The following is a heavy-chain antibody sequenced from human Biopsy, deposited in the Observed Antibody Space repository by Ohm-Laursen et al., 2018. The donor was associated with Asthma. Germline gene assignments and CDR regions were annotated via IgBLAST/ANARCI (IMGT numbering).Heavy chain of an antibody. CDR2: INSVFGTT. J-gene: IGHJ4*02. Sequence: ASVKVSCKSLGGTFNTYVIGWVRQAPGQGLEWMGGINSVFGTTTYPQKFQDRVTITADDSTSPVYMELSSLRSEDTAVYYCARKPGSCISRPASSLDFWGQGPLVTVSS. CDR3: ARKPGSCISRPASSLDF. V-gene: IGHV1-69*13. D-gene: IGHD2-2*01. CDR1: GGTFNTYV.